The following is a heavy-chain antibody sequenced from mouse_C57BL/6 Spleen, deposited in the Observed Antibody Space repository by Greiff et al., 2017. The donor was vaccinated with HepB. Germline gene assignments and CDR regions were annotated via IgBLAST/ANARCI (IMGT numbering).Heavy chain of an antibody. J-gene: IGHJ2*01. V-gene: IGHV1-26*01. CDR1: GYTFTDYY. CDR2: INPNNGGT. CDR3: ARGWDGY. Sequence: EVQLQQSGPELVKPGASVKISCKASGYTFTDYYMNWVKQSHGKSLEWIGDINPNNGGTRYNQKFKGKATLTVDKSSSTAYMELRSLTSEDSAVYYCARGWDGYWGQGTTLTVSS. D-gene: IGHD4-1*01.